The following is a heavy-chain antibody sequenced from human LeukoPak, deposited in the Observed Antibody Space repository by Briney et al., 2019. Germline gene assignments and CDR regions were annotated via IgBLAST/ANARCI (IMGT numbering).Heavy chain of an antibody. J-gene: IGHJ6*02. CDR3: ARQWKDSSSWKGYYYYGMDV. D-gene: IGHD6-13*01. V-gene: IGHV4-59*08. CDR1: GGSISSYY. Sequence: KPSETLSLTCTVSGGSISSYYWSWIRQPPGKGLEWIGYIYYSGSTNYNPSLKSRVTISVDTSKNQFSLKLSSVTAADTAVYYCARQWKDSSSWKGYYYYGMDVWGQGTTVTVSS. CDR2: IYYSGST.